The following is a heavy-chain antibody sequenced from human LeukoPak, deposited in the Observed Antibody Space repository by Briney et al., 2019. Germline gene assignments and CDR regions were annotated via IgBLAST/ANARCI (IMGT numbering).Heavy chain of an antibody. Sequence: PGGSLRLSCAASGFTFDDYAMHWVRQAPGKGLEWVSGISWNSGSIGYADSVKGRFTISRDNAKNSLYLQMNSLRAEDTALYYCAKDISMTTTDYFDYWGQGTLVTVSS. CDR2: ISWNSGSI. J-gene: IGHJ4*02. D-gene: IGHD1/OR15-1a*01. CDR1: GFTFDDYA. V-gene: IGHV3-9*01. CDR3: AKDISMTTTDYFDY.